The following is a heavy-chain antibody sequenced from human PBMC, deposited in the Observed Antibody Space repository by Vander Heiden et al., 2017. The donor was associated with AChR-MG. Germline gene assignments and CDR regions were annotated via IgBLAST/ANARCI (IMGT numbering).Heavy chain of an antibody. CDR2: ISSDGTKK. CDR3: AKEEPIGATLGTVDI. Sequence: QVQVVESGGGVVQPGRSLSLSCAASGFTFSMFAMHWVRQAPGKGLEWLAVISSDGTKKYYADSGKGRFTISRDNSISRDNSLFLQMNSLRHEDTAIYYCAKEEPIGATLGTVDIWGQGTLVTVS. D-gene: IGHD1-26*01. CDR1: GFTFSMFA. V-gene: IGHV3-30*04. J-gene: IGHJ3*02.